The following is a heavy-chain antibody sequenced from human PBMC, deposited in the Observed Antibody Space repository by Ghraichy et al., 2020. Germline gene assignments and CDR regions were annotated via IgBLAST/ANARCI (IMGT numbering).Heavy chain of an antibody. V-gene: IGHV4-34*01. CDR2: INHSGST. CDR3: ARGLYWGDYVY. Sequence: SETLSLTCAVYGGSFSGYYWSWIRQPPGKGLEWIGEINHSGSTNYNPSLKSRVTISVDTSKNQFSLKLSSVTAADTAVYYCARGLYWGDYVYWGQGTLVTVSS. J-gene: IGHJ4*02. CDR1: GGSFSGYY. D-gene: IGHD4-17*01.